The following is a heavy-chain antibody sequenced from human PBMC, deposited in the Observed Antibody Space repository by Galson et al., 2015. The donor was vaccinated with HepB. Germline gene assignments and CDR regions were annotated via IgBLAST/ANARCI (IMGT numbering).Heavy chain of an antibody. CDR1: GFTFDDYA. J-gene: IGHJ4*02. Sequence: SLRLSCAASGFTFDDYAMHWVRQAPGKGLEWVSGISWNSGSIGYADSVKGRFTISRDNAKNSLYLQMNSLRAEDTALYYCAKDISPASFVAVGYYDFWSGFDYWGQGTLVTVSS. CDR3: AKDISPASFVAVGYYDFWSGFDY. V-gene: IGHV3-9*01. D-gene: IGHD3-3*01. CDR2: ISWNSGSI.